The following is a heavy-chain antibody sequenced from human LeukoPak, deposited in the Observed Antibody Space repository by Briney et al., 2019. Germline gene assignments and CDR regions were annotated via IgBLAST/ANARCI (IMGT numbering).Heavy chain of an antibody. CDR1: GFTFSRYW. CDR3: ARNWNGGDY. Sequence: PGGSLRLSCAASGFTFSRYWMSWVRQAPGKGREWVANIKQDGSEKYYVDSVKGRFTIYRDNAKNSLYLQMNSLRAEDTAVYYCARNWNGGDYWGQGTLVTVSS. V-gene: IGHV3-7*01. CDR2: IKQDGSEK. D-gene: IGHD1-1*01. J-gene: IGHJ4*02.